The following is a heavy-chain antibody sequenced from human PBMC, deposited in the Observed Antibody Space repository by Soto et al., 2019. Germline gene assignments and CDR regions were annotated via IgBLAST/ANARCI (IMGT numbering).Heavy chain of an antibody. CDR2: IYYSGST. Sequence: QLQLQESGPGLVKPSETLSLTCTVSGGSISSSSYYWGWIRQPPGKGLEWIGSIYYSGSTYYNPSLKSRVTISVDTSKNQFSQKLSSVTAADTAVYYCARRESYDILAGYYHFDYWGQGTLVTVSS. CDR3: ARRESYDILAGYYHFDY. D-gene: IGHD3-9*01. V-gene: IGHV4-39*01. J-gene: IGHJ4*02. CDR1: GGSISSSSYY.